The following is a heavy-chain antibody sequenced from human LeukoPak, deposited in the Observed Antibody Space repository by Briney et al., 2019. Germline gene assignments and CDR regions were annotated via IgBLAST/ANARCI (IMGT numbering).Heavy chain of an antibody. CDR1: GGSISSYY. V-gene: IGHV4-59*01. CDR2: IYYSGST. J-gene: IGHJ5*02. CDR3: ARDRGRNWFDP. Sequence: SETLSLTCTVSGGSISSYYWSWIRQPPGKGLVWIGYIYYSGSTNYNPSLKSRVTISVDTSKNQFSLKLSSVTAADTAVYYCARDRGRNWFDPWGQGTLVTVSS.